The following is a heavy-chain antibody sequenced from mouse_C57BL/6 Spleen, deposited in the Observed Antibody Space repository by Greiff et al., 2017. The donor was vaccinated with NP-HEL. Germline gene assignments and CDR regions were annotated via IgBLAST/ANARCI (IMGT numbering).Heavy chain of an antibody. Sequence: VQLQQSGPELVKHGASVKISCKASGYSFTDYNMNWVKQSNGKSLEWIGVINPNYGTTSYNQKFKGKATLTVDQSSSTAYMQLNSLTSEDSAVYDCACNYYGSSYFDYWGQGTTLTVSS. CDR1: GYSFTDYN. V-gene: IGHV1-39*01. D-gene: IGHD1-1*01. J-gene: IGHJ2*01. CDR3: ACNYYGSSYFDY. CDR2: INPNYGTT.